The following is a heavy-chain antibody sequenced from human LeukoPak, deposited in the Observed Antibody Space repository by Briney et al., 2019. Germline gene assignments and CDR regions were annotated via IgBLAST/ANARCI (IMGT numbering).Heavy chain of an antibody. CDR3: ARGGTAVARGEY. CDR2: ISNSGSTT. D-gene: IGHD6-19*01. CDR1: GFTFSSYS. Sequence: GGSLRLSCAASGFTFSSYSMNWVRQAPGKGLEWVSYISNSGSTTYYADSVEGRLTISRDNAKNSLYLQMNSLRVEDTAVYYRARGGTAVARGEYWGQGTLVTVSS. J-gene: IGHJ4*02. V-gene: IGHV3-48*01.